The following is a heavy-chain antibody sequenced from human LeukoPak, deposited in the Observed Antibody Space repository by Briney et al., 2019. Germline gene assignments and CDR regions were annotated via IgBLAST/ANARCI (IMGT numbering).Heavy chain of an antibody. Sequence: PSETLSLTCSVSGGSINNYYWSWIRQRPGKGLEWIGYIYYSGSNSDYNPSLNSRATMSVETPKNQFSLNLRSVTAADTAVYYCARYFSGYNNRWYLDYWGQGTLVTVSS. D-gene: IGHD1-14*01. V-gene: IGHV4-59*08. J-gene: IGHJ4*02. CDR3: ARYFSGYNNRWYLDY. CDR1: GGSINNYY. CDR2: IYYSGSNS.